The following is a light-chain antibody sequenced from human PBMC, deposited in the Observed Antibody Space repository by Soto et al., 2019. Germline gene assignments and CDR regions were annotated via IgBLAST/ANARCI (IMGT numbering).Light chain of an antibody. Sequence: EIVLTQSPATLSLSPGESATLSCRASQSVSSYLAWYQQKPGQAPRLLIYDAFNRATGIPARFSGSGSGTDFTLTISSLEPEDFAVYYCQQRSIWPLYTFGQGTKLEIK. J-gene: IGKJ2*01. CDR3: QQRSIWPLYT. CDR1: QSVSSY. CDR2: DAF. V-gene: IGKV3-11*01.